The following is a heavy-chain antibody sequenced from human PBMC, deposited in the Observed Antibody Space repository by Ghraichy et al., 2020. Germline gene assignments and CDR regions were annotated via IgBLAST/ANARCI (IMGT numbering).Heavy chain of an antibody. CDR3: ARVSPGVALDY. J-gene: IGHJ4*02. D-gene: IGHD3-10*01. CDR1: GDSITNATNS. CDR2: IYHNGGT. V-gene: IGHV4-30-2*01. Sequence: SLNISCAISGDSITNATNSWTWIRQPPGKGLEWIGNIYHNGGTHYTPSLKSRNTISVDGSKRQFSLKLTSVTAADTAVYFCARVSPGVALDYWGQGTLATVSS.